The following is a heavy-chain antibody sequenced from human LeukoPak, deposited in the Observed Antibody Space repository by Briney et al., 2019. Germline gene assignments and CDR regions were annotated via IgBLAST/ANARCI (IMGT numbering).Heavy chain of an antibody. V-gene: IGHV3-33*01. CDR3: ARLKYCTNGVCYAGFDY. J-gene: IGHJ4*02. D-gene: IGHD2-8*01. CDR1: GFTFSSYG. CDR2: IWYDGSNK. Sequence: GRSLRLSCAASGFTFSSYGMHWVRQAPGKGLEWVAVIWYDGSNKYYADSVKGRFTISRDNSKNTLYLQMNSLRAEDTAVYYCARLKYCTNGVCYAGFDYWGQGTLVTGSS.